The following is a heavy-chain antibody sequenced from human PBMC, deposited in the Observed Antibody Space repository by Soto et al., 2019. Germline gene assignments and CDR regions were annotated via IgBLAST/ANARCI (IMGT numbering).Heavy chain of an antibody. CDR3: ASATFESTGCHQFAI. J-gene: IGHJ4*02. CDR2: VSHSGNT. Sequence: SETLSLTCTVSGGSFTGHFWSWVRQPPGKGLEWIGEVSHSGNTKYYPSLRSRVTLSVDSSKNQISLALTSVTAADTAVYYCASATFESTGCHQFAICGQGTLATASS. D-gene: IGHD7-27*01. CDR1: GGSFTGHF. V-gene: IGHV4-34*01.